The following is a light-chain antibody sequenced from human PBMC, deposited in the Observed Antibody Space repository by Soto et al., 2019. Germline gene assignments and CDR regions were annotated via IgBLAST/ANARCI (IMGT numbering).Light chain of an antibody. J-gene: IGKJ5*01. V-gene: IGKV3-11*01. CDR3: QPRHMWPIT. Sequence: EVVFTQSPVTLSLSPWEGATLSFRASQSFRGLLSWYQQKPGQAHRLLIYDAYNRATGITHRFSGSGSGTDFTLTISSIEPEDSAVYYCQPRHMWPITFGQVTRLEIK. CDR1: QSFRGL. CDR2: DAY.